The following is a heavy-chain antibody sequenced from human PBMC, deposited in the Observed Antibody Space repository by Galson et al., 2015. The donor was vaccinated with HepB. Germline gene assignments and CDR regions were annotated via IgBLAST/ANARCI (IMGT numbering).Heavy chain of an antibody. CDR1: GYTFTSYG. J-gene: IGHJ4*02. V-gene: IGHV1-18*01. D-gene: IGHD1-26*01. CDR2: ISAYNGNT. CDR3: ARDPSVWELLQSDPFDY. Sequence: SVKVSCKASGYTFTSYGISWVRQAPGQGLEWMGWISAYNGNTNYAQKLQGRVTMTTDTSTSTAYMELRSLRSDDTAVYYCARDPSVWELLQSDPFDYWGQGTLVTVSS.